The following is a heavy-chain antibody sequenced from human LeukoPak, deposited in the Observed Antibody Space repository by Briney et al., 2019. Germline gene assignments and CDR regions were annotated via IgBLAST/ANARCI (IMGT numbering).Heavy chain of an antibody. Sequence: PSQTLSLTCTISGGSISSGHYFWSWIRQPAGKGLEWIGRIYTGGGTNYNPSLKSRFTISIDTSKNQFSLKLSSVTAADTAMYYCARALCTNGICEWFDPWGQGTLVTVSS. CDR1: GGSISSGHYF. V-gene: IGHV4-61*02. J-gene: IGHJ5*02. CDR3: ARALCTNGICEWFDP. CDR2: IYTGGGT. D-gene: IGHD2-8*01.